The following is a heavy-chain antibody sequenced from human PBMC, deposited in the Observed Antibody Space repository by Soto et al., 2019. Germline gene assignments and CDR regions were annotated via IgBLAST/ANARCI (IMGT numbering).Heavy chain of an antibody. D-gene: IGHD3-10*01. CDR3: AKDLTMIRGVIYYGMDV. CDR2: ITSGGST. Sequence: EVQLLESGGGLVQPGGSLRLSCAASRFTFSSYAMSWVRQAPGKGLEWVSVITSGGSTYYADSVKGRFTISRDNSKNTLYLQMNSLRAEDTAVYCCAKDLTMIRGVIYYGMDVWGQGTTVTVSS. CDR1: RFTFSSYA. V-gene: IGHV3-23*01. J-gene: IGHJ6*02.